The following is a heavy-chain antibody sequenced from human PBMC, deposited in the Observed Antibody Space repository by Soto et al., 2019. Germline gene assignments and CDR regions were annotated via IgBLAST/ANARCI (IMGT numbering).Heavy chain of an antibody. J-gene: IGHJ4*02. CDR3: AKERAPTGHFYFDY. Sequence: GGSLRLSCAASGFTFSSFVMSWVRQAPGKGLQWVASISSGDGSTYYADSMKGRFTISRDNSRNTLSLQMNSLRAEDTALYYCAKERAPTGHFYFDYWGQGTLVTVSS. CDR1: GFTFSSFV. CDR2: ISSGDGST. V-gene: IGHV3-23*01.